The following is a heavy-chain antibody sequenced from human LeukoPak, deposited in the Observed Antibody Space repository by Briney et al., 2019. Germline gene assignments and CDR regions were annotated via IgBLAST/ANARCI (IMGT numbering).Heavy chain of an antibody. CDR2: IRYDGSNK. CDR1: GFTFSSYG. V-gene: IGHV3-30*02. CDR3: AKGIVLGVYFDY. Sequence: SGGPLRLSCAASGFTFSSYGMHWVREAPGKGLEGVAFIRYDGSNKYYADSVKGRFTIYRDNSKNTLYLQMNSLRAEDTAVYYCAKGIVLGVYFDYWGQGTLVTVSS. J-gene: IGHJ4*02. D-gene: IGHD3-10*01.